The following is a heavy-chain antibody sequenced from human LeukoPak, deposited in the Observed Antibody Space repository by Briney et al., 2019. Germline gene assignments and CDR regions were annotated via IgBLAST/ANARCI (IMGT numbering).Heavy chain of an antibody. V-gene: IGHV4-4*07. CDR1: GGSISSYF. J-gene: IGHJ4*02. CDR3: ARGIGGRAFDY. CDR2: IYTSGST. Sequence: SETLSLTCTVSGGSISSYFWSWIRQPAGKGLEWIGRIYTSGSTNYNPSLKSRVTMSVDTSKKQFSLKLTSVTAADTAVCYCARGIGGRAFDYWGQGTLATVSS. D-gene: IGHD6-6*01.